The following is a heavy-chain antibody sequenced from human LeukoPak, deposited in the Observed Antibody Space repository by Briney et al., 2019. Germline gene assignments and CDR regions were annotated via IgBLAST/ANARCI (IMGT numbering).Heavy chain of an antibody. D-gene: IGHD2-2*01. CDR2: INQDGSEK. CDR3: ARGYATAFDS. J-gene: IGHJ4*02. Sequence: GGSLRLSCAASGFTFSSYAMSWVRQAPGKGLEWVANINQDGSEKYYVDSVVGRFTISRDNAKNSLYLHMDSLRAEDTAVFYCARGYATAFDSWGQGALVTVSS. V-gene: IGHV3-7*01. CDR1: GFTFSSYA.